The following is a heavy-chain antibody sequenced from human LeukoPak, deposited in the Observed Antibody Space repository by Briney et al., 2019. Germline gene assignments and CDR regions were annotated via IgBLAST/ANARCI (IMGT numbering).Heavy chain of an antibody. D-gene: IGHD3-22*01. J-gene: IGHJ5*02. CDR1: GFTFISYA. Sequence: GGSLRLSCAASGFTFISYAMSWVRQAPQKGLEWFSTINAGGGTDYADSVKGRFTISRDNSKNTLYLQMNSLRAEDTALYYCAKDFDHYYDSSGYGGWSDPWGQGTLVTVSS. V-gene: IGHV3-23*01. CDR2: INAGGGT. CDR3: AKDFDHYYDSSGYGGWSDP.